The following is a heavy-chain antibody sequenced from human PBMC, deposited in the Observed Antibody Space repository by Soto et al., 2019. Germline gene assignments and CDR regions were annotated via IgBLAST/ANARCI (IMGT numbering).Heavy chain of an antibody. CDR2: INSNGRST. V-gene: IGHV3-74*01. D-gene: IGHD3-10*01. CDR3: ARGGAVRANYYYGMDV. J-gene: IGHJ6*02. Sequence: EVQLVESGGGLVQPGGSLRLSCAASGFTLNNYWMHWVRQAPGKGLVWVSRINSNGRSTNYADSVKGRFTISRDDATNTLYLQMTSLRAEDTGVYYCARGGAVRANYYYGMDVWGQGTMVTVSS. CDR1: GFTLNNYW.